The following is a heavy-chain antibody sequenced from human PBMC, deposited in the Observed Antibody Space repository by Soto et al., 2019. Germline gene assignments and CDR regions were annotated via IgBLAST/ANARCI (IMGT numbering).Heavy chain of an antibody. CDR2: IKSKTDGGTT. CDR3: KYFDPRGPSDY. Sequence: GGSLRLSCAASGFTFTNAWMNWVRQAPGKGLESVGRIKSKTDGGTTDYAAPVKGRFTISRDDSRNTLYLQMNSLKTEDTAVYFCKYFDPRGPSDYWGQGTLVTVSS. J-gene: IGHJ4*02. CDR1: GFTFTNAW. V-gene: IGHV3-15*07. D-gene: IGHD3-9*01.